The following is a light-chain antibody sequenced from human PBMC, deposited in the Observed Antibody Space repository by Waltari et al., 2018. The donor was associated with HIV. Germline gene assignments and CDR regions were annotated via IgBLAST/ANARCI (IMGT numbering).Light chain of an antibody. CDR1: SSDVGGYDS. Sequence: QSALTQPRSVSGSPGQSVTISCTGTSSDVGGYDSVSWYLQHPGKVPKLIIYEVIKRPSGVPGRFSVSKSGNTASLTISGLQTEDEADYFCCSYAGTYTYVLFGGGTKLTVL. J-gene: IGLJ3*02. V-gene: IGLV2-11*01. CDR2: EVI. CDR3: CSYAGTYTYVL.